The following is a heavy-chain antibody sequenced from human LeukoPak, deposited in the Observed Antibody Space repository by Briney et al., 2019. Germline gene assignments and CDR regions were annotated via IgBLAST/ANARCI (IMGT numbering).Heavy chain of an antibody. D-gene: IGHD6-6*01. CDR2: IKQDGSEK. V-gene: IGHV3-7*01. CDR1: GFTFSSYL. J-gene: IGHJ4*02. Sequence: GGSLRLSCAASGFTFSSYLMSWVRQAPGKGLEWVANIKQDGSEKYYVDSVKGRFTISRDNAKNSLYLQMNSLRAEDTAVYYCARDPPSSSGQVDYWGQGSLVTVSS. CDR3: ARDPPSSSGQVDY.